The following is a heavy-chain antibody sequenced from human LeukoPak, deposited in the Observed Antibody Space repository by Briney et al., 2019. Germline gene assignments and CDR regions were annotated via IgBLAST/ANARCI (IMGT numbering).Heavy chain of an antibody. CDR2: ITNSGNSK. V-gene: IGHV3-48*01. D-gene: IGHD3-22*01. J-gene: IGHJ4*02. CDR3: ARTRGSGYLTFDY. Sequence: GGSLRLSCAASGFTFSSYWMHWVRQAPGKGLEWVSYITNSGNSKSYADSVKGRFTISRDNTKNSLYLQMNGLRAEDTAVYYCARTRGSGYLTFDYWGQGILVTVSS. CDR1: GFTFSSYW.